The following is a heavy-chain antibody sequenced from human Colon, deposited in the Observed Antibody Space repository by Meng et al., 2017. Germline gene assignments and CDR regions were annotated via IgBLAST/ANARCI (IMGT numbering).Heavy chain of an antibody. V-gene: IGHV3-30*03. CDR3: VRGNIDWYLDY. J-gene: IGHJ4*02. CDR2: TLPDGSQN. Sequence: QVQLVEAGGGVVQPGRSLRLSCAASGFTFSAYRMYWVCQAPGKGLEWVGVTLPDGSQNYYADSVKGRFTISRENSKNTLFLQMDSLRTEDTAVYYCVRGNIDWYLDYWGQGTLVTVSS. D-gene: IGHD3-9*01. CDR1: GFTFSAYR.